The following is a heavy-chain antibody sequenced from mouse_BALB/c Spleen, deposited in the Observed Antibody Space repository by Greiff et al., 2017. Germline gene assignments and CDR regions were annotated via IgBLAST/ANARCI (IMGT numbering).Heavy chain of an antibody. CDR3: ASWDVGAY. D-gene: IGHD4-1*01. Sequence: VQLQQSGAELAKPGASVKMSCKASGYTFTSYWMHWVKQRPGQGLEWIGYINPSTGYTEYNQKFKDKATLTADKSSSTAYMQLSSLTSEDSAVYYCASWDVGAYWGQGTLVTVSA. CDR1: GYTFTSYW. V-gene: IGHV1-7*01. CDR2: INPSTGYT. J-gene: IGHJ3*01.